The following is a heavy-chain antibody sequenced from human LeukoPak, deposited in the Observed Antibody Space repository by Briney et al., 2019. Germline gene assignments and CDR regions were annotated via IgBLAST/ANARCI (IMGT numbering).Heavy chain of an antibody. D-gene: IGHD6-19*01. CDR2: IYYSGRT. CDR3: ARRPSSGWYWFDP. CDR1: GGSFSGYY. V-gene: IGHV4-34*01. J-gene: IGHJ5*02. Sequence: SETLSLTCAVYGGSFSGYYWSWIRQPPGKGLEWVGNIYYSGRTLYNPSPESRVTISVDMSKNQFSLRLSSVTAADTAVYYCARRPSSGWYWFDPWGQGTLVTVSS.